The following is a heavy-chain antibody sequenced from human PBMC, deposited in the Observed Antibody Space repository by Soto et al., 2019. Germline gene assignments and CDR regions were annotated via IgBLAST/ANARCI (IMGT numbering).Heavy chain of an antibody. CDR1: GYSFTSYW. J-gene: IGHJ4*02. D-gene: IGHD6-19*01. Sequence: GESLKISCKGSGYSFTSYWISWVRQMPGKGLEWMGRIDPSDSYTNYSPSFQGHVTISADKSISTAYLQWSSLKASDTAMYYCARLAMWSRYSSGGFDYWAQRTLVTVSS. CDR2: IDPSDSYT. V-gene: IGHV5-10-1*01. CDR3: ARLAMWSRYSSGGFDY.